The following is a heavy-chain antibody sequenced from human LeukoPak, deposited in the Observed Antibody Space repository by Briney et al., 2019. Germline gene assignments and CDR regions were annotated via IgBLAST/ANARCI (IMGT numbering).Heavy chain of an antibody. CDR1: GFTFSSYR. V-gene: IGHV3-48*01. Sequence: GGSLRLSCAASGFTFSSYRMTWVRQAPGKGLEWVSYISSSSSSVYYADSVKGRFTISRDNSKNTLYLQMNSLRAEDTAVYYCARGEDILTGLFDYWGQGTLVTVSS. CDR2: ISSSSSSV. J-gene: IGHJ4*02. CDR3: ARGEDILTGLFDY. D-gene: IGHD3-9*01.